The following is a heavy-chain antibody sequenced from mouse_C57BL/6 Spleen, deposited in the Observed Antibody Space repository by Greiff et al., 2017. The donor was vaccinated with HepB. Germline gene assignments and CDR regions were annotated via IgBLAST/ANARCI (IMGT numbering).Heavy chain of an antibody. V-gene: IGHV1-9*01. Sequence: QVQLQQSGAELMKPGASVKLSCKATGYTFTGYWIEWVKQRPGHGLEWIGEILPGSGSTNYNEKFKGKATFTADTSSNTAYMQLSSLTPEDSAIYYGARRGITTVVARNFDYWGQGTTLTVSS. J-gene: IGHJ2*01. D-gene: IGHD1-1*01. CDR1: GYTFTGYW. CDR2: ILPGSGST. CDR3: ARRGITTVVARNFDY.